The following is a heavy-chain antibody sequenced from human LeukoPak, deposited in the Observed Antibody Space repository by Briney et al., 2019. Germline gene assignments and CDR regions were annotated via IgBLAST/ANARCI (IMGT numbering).Heavy chain of an antibody. CDR3: ARGQVRSSIGWYSQD. Sequence: PSETLSLTCAVHGGSFSGYYWSWTRQAPGKGLEWIGEINHSGGTNYSPSLKSRVTISIDTSKNQFSLNVISVTAADTAVYYCARGQVRSSIGWYSQDWDQGTLVTVSS. D-gene: IGHD6-25*01. V-gene: IGHV4-34*01. J-gene: IGHJ1*01. CDR2: INHSGGT. CDR1: GGSFSGYY.